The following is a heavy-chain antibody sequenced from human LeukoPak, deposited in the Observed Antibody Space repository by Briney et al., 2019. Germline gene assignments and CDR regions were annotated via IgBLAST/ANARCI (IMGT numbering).Heavy chain of an antibody. J-gene: IGHJ4*02. CDR1: GGSISSSSYY. CDR3: ARSTGYSGYDPPGYFDY. D-gene: IGHD5-12*01. V-gene: IGHV4-39*07. Sequence: SETLSPTCTVSGGSISSSSYYWGWIRQPPGKGLEWIGSIYYSGSTYYNPSLKSRVTISVDTSKNQFSLKLSSVTAADTAVYYCARSTGYSGYDPPGYFDYWGQGTLVTVSS. CDR2: IYYSGST.